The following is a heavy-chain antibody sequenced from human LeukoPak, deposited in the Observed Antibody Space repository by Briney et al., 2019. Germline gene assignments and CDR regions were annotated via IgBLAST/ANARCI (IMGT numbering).Heavy chain of an antibody. J-gene: IGHJ4*02. V-gene: IGHV4-4*07. CDR1: GGSISSSY. D-gene: IGHD3-9*01. CDR2: IYTSGSS. CDR3: ARDRGDYDILTGYYWGKFDY. Sequence: PSETLSLTCTVSGGSISSSYWCWIRKPPGKGLEWIWRIYTSGSSNYNPSLKSRVTKSVDASKNQFSLKLSSVTAADTAVYYCARDRGDYDILTGYYWGKFDYWGQGTLVTVSS.